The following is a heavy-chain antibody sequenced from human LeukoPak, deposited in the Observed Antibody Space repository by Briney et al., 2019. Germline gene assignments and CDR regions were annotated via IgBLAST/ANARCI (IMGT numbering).Heavy chain of an antibody. CDR2: IHYSGST. Sequence: SETLSLTCSVSGDSIKNLYWRWIRQPPGKGLEWIGYIHYSGSTLYNPALESRAAISRDTSKNHFSLMLTSVTAADTAFYFCARHSTLHFLDHWGRGTLVTVSS. V-gene: IGHV4-59*08. CDR1: GDSIKNLY. CDR3: ARHSTLHFLDH. J-gene: IGHJ1*01.